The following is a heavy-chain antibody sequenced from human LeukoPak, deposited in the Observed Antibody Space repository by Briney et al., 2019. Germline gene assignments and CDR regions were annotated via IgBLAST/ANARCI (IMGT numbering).Heavy chain of an antibody. Sequence: GGSLRLSCAASGFTFSSYWMSWVRQAPGKGLEWVAVIWYDGSNKYYADSVKGRFTISRDNSKNTLSLQMNSLRAEDTAVYYCAKTATAPDIVGATLFDYWGQGTLVTVSS. CDR2: IWYDGSNK. V-gene: IGHV3-33*06. D-gene: IGHD1-26*01. CDR3: AKTATAPDIVGATLFDY. CDR1: GFTFSSYW. J-gene: IGHJ4*02.